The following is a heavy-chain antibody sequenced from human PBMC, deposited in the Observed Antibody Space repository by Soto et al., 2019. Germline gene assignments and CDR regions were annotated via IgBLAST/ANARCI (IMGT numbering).Heavy chain of an antibody. CDR3: SRVSSDPAMVVDY. V-gene: IGHV4-34*01. CDR2: INHSGST. J-gene: IGHJ4*02. Sequence: SETLSLTCAVYGGSFSGYYWSRIRQPPGKGLEWIGEINHSGSTNYNPSLKSRVTISVDTSKNQFSLKLSSVTAADTAVYYFSRVSSDPAMVVDYWGQGTLVTVSS. CDR1: GGSFSGYY. D-gene: IGHD5-18*01.